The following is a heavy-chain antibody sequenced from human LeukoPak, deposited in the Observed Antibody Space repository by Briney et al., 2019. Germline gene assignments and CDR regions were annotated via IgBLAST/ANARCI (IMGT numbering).Heavy chain of an antibody. Sequence: PGGSLRLSCAASGFTFSNYAMSWVRQAPGKGLEWVSAISGSGGSTYYADSVKGRFTISRDNSKNTLYLQMNSLRAEDTAVYYCAKTREPPRGAFDIWGQGTMVTVSS. CDR3: AKTREPPRGAFDI. D-gene: IGHD1-26*01. CDR2: ISGSGGST. J-gene: IGHJ3*02. V-gene: IGHV3-23*01. CDR1: GFTFSNYA.